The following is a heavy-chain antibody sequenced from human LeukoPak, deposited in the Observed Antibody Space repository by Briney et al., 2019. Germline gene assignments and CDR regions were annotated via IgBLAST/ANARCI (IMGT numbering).Heavy chain of an antibody. J-gene: IGHJ4*02. Sequence: SVKVPCKASGYTFSGYYMHWVRQAPAQGLEWMGWINPNSCDTHYAQRFQGRSTMTRDTAIDPAHPELNRCGCDAPAVNYCASGSGTYSPDYWGQGTLVTVSS. V-gene: IGHV1-2*02. CDR2: INPNSCDT. CDR3: ASGSGTYSPDY. D-gene: IGHD3-10*01. CDR1: GYTFSGYY.